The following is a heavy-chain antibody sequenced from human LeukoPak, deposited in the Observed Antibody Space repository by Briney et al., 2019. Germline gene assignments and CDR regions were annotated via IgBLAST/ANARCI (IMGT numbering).Heavy chain of an antibody. CDR3: ARAPGTRQDY. J-gene: IGHJ4*02. V-gene: IGHV3-48*03. Sequence: PGGSLRLSCAASVFTFSSYEMNWVRQAPGKGLEWVSYISSSGSTIYYADSVKGRFTISRDNAKNSLYLQMNSLRAEDTAVYYCARAPGTRQDYWGQGTLVTVSS. CDR2: ISSSGSTI. CDR1: VFTFSSYE.